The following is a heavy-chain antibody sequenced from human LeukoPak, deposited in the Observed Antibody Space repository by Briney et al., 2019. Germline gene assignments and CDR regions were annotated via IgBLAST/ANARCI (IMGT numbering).Heavy chain of an antibody. Sequence: SETLSLTCTVSGGSISSGSYYWSWIRQPAGKGLEWSGYIYYSGSTNYNPSLKSRVTISVDTSKNQFSLKLSSVTAADTAVYYCARVKDFWSGYQSNWFDPWGQGTLVTVSS. V-gene: IGHV4-61*10. CDR3: ARVKDFWSGYQSNWFDP. J-gene: IGHJ5*02. CDR1: GGSISSGSYY. CDR2: IYYSGST. D-gene: IGHD3-3*01.